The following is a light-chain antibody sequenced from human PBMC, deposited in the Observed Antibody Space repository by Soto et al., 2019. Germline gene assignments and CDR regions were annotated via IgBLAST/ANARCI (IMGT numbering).Light chain of an antibody. J-gene: IGKJ2*02. V-gene: IGKV3-15*01. CDR3: PQYNDEHPRCT. CDR2: GAS. CDR1: QSVGSK. Sequence: EIVMTQSPDTLAMSPGERATLSCRASQSVGSKLAWYQQKPGQAPRHLIYGASTRATGIPARFSGSGSGTEFTLTMSSLQSEEFAAYFCPQYNDEHPRCTFGHRTKLEIK.